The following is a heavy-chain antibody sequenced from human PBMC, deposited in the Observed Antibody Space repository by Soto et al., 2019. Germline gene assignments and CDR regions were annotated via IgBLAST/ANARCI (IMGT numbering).Heavy chain of an antibody. CDR2: VYPSWST. CDR3: ARDTGLAPTVWGY. D-gene: IGHD7-27*01. CDR1: GDSIRGGGHY. V-gene: IGHV4-31*03. J-gene: IGHJ4*03. Sequence: QVQLQESGPGLVKPSQTLSLTCSVAGDSIRGGGHYWNWIRQFPGKGLEWMGYVYPSWSTPYNPSLRGRLTISIDTSKNQFSLRLMSGTAADTALYYCARDTGLAPTVWGYWGHGTQVTVSS.